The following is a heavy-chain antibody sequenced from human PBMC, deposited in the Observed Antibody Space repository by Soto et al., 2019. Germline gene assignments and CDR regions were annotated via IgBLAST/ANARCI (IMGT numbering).Heavy chain of an antibody. V-gene: IGHV1-2*04. CDR1: GYTFTGYY. Sequence: ASLKVPSKASGYTFTGYYIHSLRHSPGQGLEWMGWINPNSGGTNYAQKFQGWVTMTRDTSISTAYMELSRLRSDDTAVYYCARAEVGTPLGSITNCFDTWGEGTLVTVYS. CDR3: ARAEVGTPLGSITNCFDT. CDR2: INPNSGGT. J-gene: IGHJ5*02. D-gene: IGHD3-10*01.